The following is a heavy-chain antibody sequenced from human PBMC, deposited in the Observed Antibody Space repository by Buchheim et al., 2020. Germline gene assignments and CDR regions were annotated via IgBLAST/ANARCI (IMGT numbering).Heavy chain of an antibody. Sequence: EVQLVESGGGLVKPGGSLRLSCAASGFTFSSYSMNWVRQAPGKGLEWVSSISSSSSYIYYADSVKGRFTISRDNAKNSLYLQMNSLRAEDTAVYYCAREAFTIFGVVIMEYTNWFDPWGQGTL. CDR2: ISSSSSYI. J-gene: IGHJ5*02. D-gene: IGHD3-3*01. CDR3: AREAFTIFGVVIMEYTNWFDP. CDR1: GFTFSSYS. V-gene: IGHV3-21*01.